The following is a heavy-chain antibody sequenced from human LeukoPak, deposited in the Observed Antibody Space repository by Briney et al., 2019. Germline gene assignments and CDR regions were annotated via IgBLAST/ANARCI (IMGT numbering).Heavy chain of an antibody. V-gene: IGHV1-18*01. J-gene: IGHJ4*02. CDR1: GYSENFYG. CDR3: ARDLYSGRYYGSGSYFPLFY. Sequence: GASVKVSCKTSGYSENFYGITWVRQVAGQGLEWMGWISAQHGQTEYAPNSQDRVTMTTDTYTNTAYMELRSLRSDDTAVYYCARDLYSGRYYGSGSYFPLFYWGQGTLVTVSS. CDR2: ISAQHGQT. D-gene: IGHD3-10*01.